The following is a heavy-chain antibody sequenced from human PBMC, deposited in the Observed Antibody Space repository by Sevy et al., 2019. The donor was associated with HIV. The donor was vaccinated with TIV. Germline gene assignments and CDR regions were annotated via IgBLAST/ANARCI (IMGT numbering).Heavy chain of an antibody. V-gene: IGHV4-59*01. Sequence: LSLTCTVSGGSISSYYWSWIRQPPGKGLEWIGYIYYSGYTDYNPSLKSRVSISIDASQTQFSLKLSSVTAADTAVYFCARDNRPFYYGSGSYRYDYGMDVWGQGTTVTVSS. CDR3: ARDNRPFYYGSGSYRYDYGMDV. CDR1: GGSISSYY. J-gene: IGHJ6*02. D-gene: IGHD3-10*01. CDR2: IYYSGYT.